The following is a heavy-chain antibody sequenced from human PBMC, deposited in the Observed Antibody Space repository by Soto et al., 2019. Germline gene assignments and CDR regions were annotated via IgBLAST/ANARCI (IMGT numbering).Heavy chain of an antibody. CDR3: TRRIDTEFDP. CDR1: GGSIGSSDYY. V-gene: IGHV4-39*02. Sequence: SETLSLTCTVSGGSIGSSDYYWGWIRQPPGRGLEWIGSSHYSGATYYNPALNSRVTISIDTSRNNFSLNLISVTAADTAVYYCTRRIDTEFDPWGQGTRVTVSS. D-gene: IGHD2-8*02. CDR2: SHYSGAT. J-gene: IGHJ5*02.